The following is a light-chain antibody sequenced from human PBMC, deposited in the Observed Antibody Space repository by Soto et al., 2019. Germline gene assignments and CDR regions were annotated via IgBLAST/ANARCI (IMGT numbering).Light chain of an antibody. J-gene: IGKJ1*01. Sequence: IQMTQSPSSLSASVGYRVTITCRASQGIRNDLVWYQQKPGKAPKLLIYTASAASSLQSGVPSRFIGSGSGTEFTLTITSLQPDDFATYYCQQYNSYPWTFGQGTKVDIK. CDR2: TASAAS. CDR3: QQYNSYPWT. V-gene: IGKV1-17*01. CDR1: QGIRND.